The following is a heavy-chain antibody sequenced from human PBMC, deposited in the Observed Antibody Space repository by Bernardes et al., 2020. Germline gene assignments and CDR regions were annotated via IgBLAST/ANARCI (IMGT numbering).Heavy chain of an antibody. D-gene: IGHD3-3*01. V-gene: IGHV3-33*01. CDR3: ARAGYDFWSGYLNWFDP. CDR2: IWYDGSNK. CDR1: GFTFSSYG. J-gene: IGHJ5*02. Sequence: SLRLSCAASGFTFSSYGMHWVRQAPGKGLEWVAVIWYDGSNKYYADSVKGRFTISRDNSKNTLYLQMNSLRAEDTAVYYCARAGYDFWSGYLNWFDPWGQGTLVTVSS.